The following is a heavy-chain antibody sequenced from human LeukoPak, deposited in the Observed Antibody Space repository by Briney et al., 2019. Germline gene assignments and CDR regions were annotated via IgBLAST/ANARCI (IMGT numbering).Heavy chain of an antibody. V-gene: IGHV3-21*01. Sequence: GGSLRLSCAASGFTFSSYSMNWVRQAPGEGLEWVSSISSSSSYIYYADSVKGRFTISRDNAKNSLYLQMNSLRAEDTAVYYCARDPNNPIYYYYYGMDVWGKGTTVTISS. J-gene: IGHJ6*04. CDR3: ARDPNNPIYYYYYGMDV. D-gene: IGHD1/OR15-1a*01. CDR2: ISSSSSYI. CDR1: GFTFSSYS.